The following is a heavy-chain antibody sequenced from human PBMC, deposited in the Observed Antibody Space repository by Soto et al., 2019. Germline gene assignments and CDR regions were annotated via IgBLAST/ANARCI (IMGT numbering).Heavy chain of an antibody. Sequence: GGSLRLSCVGSGFTFSNFGMHWVRQAPGKGLEWVACISYDGRSECYVDAVRGRFTLSRDNSKNTLSLQMISLRPEDTGVYYCAKDLDVVIVLSATRGLDVWAQGTTVTVSS. CDR3: AKDLDVVIVLSATRGLDV. CDR2: ISYDGRSE. J-gene: IGHJ6*02. CDR1: GFTFSNFG. V-gene: IGHV3-30*18. D-gene: IGHD2-15*01.